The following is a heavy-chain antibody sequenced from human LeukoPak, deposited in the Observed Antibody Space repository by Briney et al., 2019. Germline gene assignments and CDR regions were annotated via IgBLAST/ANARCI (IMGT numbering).Heavy chain of an antibody. Sequence: PSETLSLTCAVSGGSILTTNWWSWVRQPPGKGLEWIGEVHLSWASNYNSSLKSRVNMSIDKSKNQLSLELTSVTAADTAIYYCTRESGAFSPFGFWGQGTLVTVSS. V-gene: IGHV4-4*02. CDR1: GGSILTTNW. CDR3: TRESGAFSPFGF. CDR2: VHLSWAS. D-gene: IGHD1-26*01. J-gene: IGHJ4*02.